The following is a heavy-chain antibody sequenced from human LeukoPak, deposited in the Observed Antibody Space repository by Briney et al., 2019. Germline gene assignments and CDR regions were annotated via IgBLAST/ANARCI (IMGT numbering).Heavy chain of an antibody. D-gene: IGHD4-11*01. V-gene: IGHV1-69*13. Sequence: ASVKVSCKASGGTFSSYAISWVRQAPGQGLEWMGGIIPIFGTANYAQKFQGRVTITADESTSTAYMELSSLRSEDTAVYYCARDGGGPTVTIFDLYFDYWGQGTLVTVSS. CDR3: ARDGGGPTVTIFDLYFDY. CDR1: GGTFSSYA. J-gene: IGHJ4*02. CDR2: IIPIFGTA.